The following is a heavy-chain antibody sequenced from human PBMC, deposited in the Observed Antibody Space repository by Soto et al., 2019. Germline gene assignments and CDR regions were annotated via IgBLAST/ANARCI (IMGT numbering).Heavy chain of an antibody. CDR1: GGTFSSYA. CDR3: ARTGSLRFRYYYYMDV. V-gene: IGHV1-69*13. J-gene: IGHJ6*03. D-gene: IGHD3-3*01. Sequence: ASVKVSCKASGGTFSSYAISWVRQAPGQGLEWMGGIIPIFGTANYAQKFQGRVTITADESTSTAYMELSSLRSEDTAVYYCARTGSLRFRYYYYMDVWGKGTTVTVSS. CDR2: IIPIFGTA.